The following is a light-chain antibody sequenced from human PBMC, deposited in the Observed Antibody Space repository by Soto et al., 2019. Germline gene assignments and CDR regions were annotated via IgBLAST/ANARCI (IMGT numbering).Light chain of an antibody. V-gene: IGKV1-39*01. J-gene: IGKJ4*01. CDR3: QQSFNTPPT. Sequence: DIQMTQSPSSLSASVGDRVTITCRASQSLGDNLNWYQQKPGTAPNLLIYAASSLQSGVPSRFSGSGSGTDFTLTISNLQPEDFVTYFCQQSFNTPPTFXGGTKVDIK. CDR1: QSLGDN. CDR2: AAS.